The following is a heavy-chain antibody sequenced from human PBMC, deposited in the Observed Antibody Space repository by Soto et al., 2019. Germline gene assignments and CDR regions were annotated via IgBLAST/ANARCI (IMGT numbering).Heavy chain of an antibody. CDR2: MNPNSGNT. CDR1: GYTFTSYD. D-gene: IGHD5-18*01. V-gene: IGHV1-8*01. Sequence: QVQLVQSGAEVKKPGASVKVSCKASGYTFTSYDINWVRQATGQGLEWMGWMNPNSGNTGYAQKFQGRVTMTRNTSISTAYMELSSLRSEDTAVYYCAVDSYGSYYYYYGMDVWGQGTTVTVSS. CDR3: AVDSYGSYYYYYGMDV. J-gene: IGHJ6*02.